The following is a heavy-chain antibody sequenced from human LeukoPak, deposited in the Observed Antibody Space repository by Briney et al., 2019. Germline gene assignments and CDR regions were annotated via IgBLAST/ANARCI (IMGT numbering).Heavy chain of an antibody. V-gene: IGHV1-8*03. CDR3: ARALRRDDL. J-gene: IGHJ1*01. CDR1: GYAFTSYD. Sequence: ASVKVSCKASGYAFTSYDINWVRQATGQGLEWMGYMNPNSGNGGYAQKFQGRVTITTDTSISTAYMELSGLTSEDTAVYYCARALRRDDLWGQGTLVTVSS. CDR2: MNPNSGNG. D-gene: IGHD2-15*01.